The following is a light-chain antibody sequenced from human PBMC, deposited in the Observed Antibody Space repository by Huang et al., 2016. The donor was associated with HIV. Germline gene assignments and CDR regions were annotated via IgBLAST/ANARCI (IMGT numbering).Light chain of an antibody. CDR3: QQYNNWPPLT. Sequence: EVVITQSPAILSVSPGERATLSCRASQNVNTDLAWYKQNPGQAPRLLIYVASTRATGIPARFSGNGSETEFTLTISSLQSEDCAIYYCQQYNNWPPLTFGGGTKVEIK. CDR1: QNVNTD. CDR2: VAS. J-gene: IGKJ4*01. V-gene: IGKV3-15*01.